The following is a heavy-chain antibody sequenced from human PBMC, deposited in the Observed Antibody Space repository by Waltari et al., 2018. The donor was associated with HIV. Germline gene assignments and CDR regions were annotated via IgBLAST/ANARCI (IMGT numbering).Heavy chain of an antibody. CDR2: IYYSGST. D-gene: IGHD6-6*01. J-gene: IGHJ6*02. Sequence: QLQLQESGPGLVKPSETLSLTCTVSGGSISSSSYYWGWIRQPPGKGLEWIGSIYYSGSTYYNPSLKSRVTISVDTSKNQFSLKLSSVTAADTAVYYCARDQAARPPYYYYGMDVWGQGTTVTVSS. CDR1: GGSISSSSYY. V-gene: IGHV4-39*07. CDR3: ARDQAARPPYYYYGMDV.